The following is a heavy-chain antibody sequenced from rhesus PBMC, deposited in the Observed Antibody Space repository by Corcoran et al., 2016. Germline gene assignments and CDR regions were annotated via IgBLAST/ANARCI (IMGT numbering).Heavy chain of an antibody. CDR2: INTSNGKS. V-gene: IGHV1-200*01. CDR3: ARWRNSNYVGFDY. J-gene: IGHJ4*01. CDR1: GYTFTSYY. D-gene: IGHD4-23*01. Sequence: QVQLVQSGAEVKKPGTSVKLACKASGYTFTSYYINWVRTAPGQVLEWMGWINTSNGKSSYGMKFQVRVTMTRDTSTSTAYMELNSPRSEDTAVYYCARWRNSNYVGFDYWGQGVLVTVSS.